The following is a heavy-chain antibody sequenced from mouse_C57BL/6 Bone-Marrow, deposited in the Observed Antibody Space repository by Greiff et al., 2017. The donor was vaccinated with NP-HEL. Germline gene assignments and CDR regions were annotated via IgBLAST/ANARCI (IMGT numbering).Heavy chain of an antibody. D-gene: IGHD2-5*01. V-gene: IGHV3-1*01. Sequence: EVQLQESGPGMVKPSQSLSLTCTVTGYSITSGYDWHWIRHFPGNKLEWMGYISYSGSTNYNPSLKSRISITHDTSKNHFFLKLNSVTTEDTATYYCARGYYSNYPDVWGTGTTVTVSS. CDR1: GYSITSGYD. CDR2: ISYSGST. CDR3: ARGYYSNYPDV. J-gene: IGHJ1*03.